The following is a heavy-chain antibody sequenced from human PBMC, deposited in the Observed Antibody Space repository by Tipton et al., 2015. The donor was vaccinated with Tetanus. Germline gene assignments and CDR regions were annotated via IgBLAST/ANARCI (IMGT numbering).Heavy chain of an antibody. Sequence: TLSLTCTVSGDSISSFYWSWIRQPAGKGLEWIGRIYTSGSTNYNPSLKSRITMSLDTSKRQFSLKLTSVTAADTAVYYCARGWGSSWYYFDYWGQGILVTVSS. CDR3: ARGWGSSWYYFDY. D-gene: IGHD6-13*01. V-gene: IGHV4-4*07. CDR1: GDSISSFY. CDR2: IYTSGST. J-gene: IGHJ4*02.